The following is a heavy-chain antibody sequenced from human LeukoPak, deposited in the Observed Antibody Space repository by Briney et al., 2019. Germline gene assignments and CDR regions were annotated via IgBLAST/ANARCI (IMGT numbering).Heavy chain of an antibody. CDR1: AGSISSSSYY. Sequence: SETLSLTCTVSAGSISSSSYYWGCIRQPPGKGLEWIGTIYYSGSTYYNPSLKSRVTISVDTSKNQFSLKLSSVTAADTAVYYCARRGMAAAGFFDYWGQGTLVTVSS. CDR2: IYYSGST. CDR3: ARRGMAAAGFFDY. J-gene: IGHJ4*02. V-gene: IGHV4-39*01. D-gene: IGHD6-13*01.